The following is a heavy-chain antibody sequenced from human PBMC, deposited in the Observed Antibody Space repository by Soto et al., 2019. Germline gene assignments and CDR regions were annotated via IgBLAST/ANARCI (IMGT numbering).Heavy chain of an antibody. CDR1: GFTFSSYA. Sequence: QVQLVESGGGVVQPGTALRLSCAASGFTFSSYAMHWVRQAPGKGLEWVAVLSYDGTNKYYADSVKGRFILSRDNSKNTLYLQMSSLRAEDTAVYYCATGSCGSNLNYWGQGTLVTVSS. D-gene: IGHD5-18*01. CDR3: ATGSCGSNLNY. CDR2: LSYDGTNK. J-gene: IGHJ4*02. V-gene: IGHV3-30*03.